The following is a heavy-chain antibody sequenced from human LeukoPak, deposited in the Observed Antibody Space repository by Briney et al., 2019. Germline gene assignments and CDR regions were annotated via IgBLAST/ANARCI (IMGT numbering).Heavy chain of an antibody. CDR2: IYTSGST. V-gene: IGHV4-4*09. CDR3: ARCAVGYYYYYYMDV. J-gene: IGHJ6*03. CDR1: GGSISSYY. Sequence: SETLSLTCTVSGGSISSYYWSWIRQPPGKGLEWIGYIYTSGSTNYNPSLKSRVTISVDTSKNQFSLKLSSVTAADTAVYYCARCAVGYYYYYYMDVWGKGTTVTVSS.